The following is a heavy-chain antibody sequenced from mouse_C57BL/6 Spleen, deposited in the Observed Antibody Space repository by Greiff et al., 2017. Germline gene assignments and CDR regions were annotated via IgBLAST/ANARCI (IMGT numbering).Heavy chain of an antibody. CDR2: IRLKSDNYAT. CDR1: GFTFSNYW. CDR3: TVVPLNWDVDY. J-gene: IGHJ2*01. Sequence: EVQVVESGGGLVQPGGSMKLSCVASGFTFSNYWMNWVRQSPEKGLEWVAQIRLKSDNYATHYAESVKGRFTISRDDSKSSVYLQMNNLRAEDTGIYYCTVVPLNWDVDYWGQGTTLTVSS. V-gene: IGHV6-3*01. D-gene: IGHD4-1*01.